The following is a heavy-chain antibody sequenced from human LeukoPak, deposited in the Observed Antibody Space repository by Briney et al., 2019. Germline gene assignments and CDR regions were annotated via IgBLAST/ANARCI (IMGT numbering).Heavy chain of an antibody. CDR1: GFTFSSYS. D-gene: IGHD3-10*01. J-gene: IGHJ3*01. CDR3: ARDTHYYGSGSPAFDL. V-gene: IGHV3-48*01. CDR2: ISFSSATI. Sequence: AGGSLRLSCEASGFTFSSYSMNWVRQAPGKGLEWVSYISFSSATIHYADSVKGRFTISRDNAKNSLYLQLNSLRAEDTALYYCARDTHYYGSGSPAFDLWGRGTMVTVSS.